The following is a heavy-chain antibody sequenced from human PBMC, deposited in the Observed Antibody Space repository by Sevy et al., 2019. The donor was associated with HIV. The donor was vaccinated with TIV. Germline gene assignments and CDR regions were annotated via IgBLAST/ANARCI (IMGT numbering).Heavy chain of an antibody. CDR1: GFTFSSYA. CDR2: ISYDGSNK. Sequence: GGSLRLSCAASGFTFSSYAMHWVRQAPGKGLEWVAVISYDGSNKYYADSVKGRFTISRDNSKNTLYLQMNSLRAEDTAVYYCARERTYSSSSDYYYGMDVWGQGTTVTVPS. D-gene: IGHD6-13*01. J-gene: IGHJ6*02. CDR3: ARERTYSSSSDYYYGMDV. V-gene: IGHV3-30-3*01.